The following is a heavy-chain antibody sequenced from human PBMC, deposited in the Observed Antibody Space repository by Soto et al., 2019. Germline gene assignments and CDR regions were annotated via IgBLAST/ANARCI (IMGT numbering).Heavy chain of an antibody. CDR1: GYTFTSYG. V-gene: IGHV1-18*01. Sequence: ASVKVSCKASGYTFTSYGISWVRQAPGQGLEWMGWISAYNGNTNYAQKLQGRVTMTTDTPTSTAYMELRSLRSDDTAVYYCARDRPYYYDSSGLPDIWGQGTMVTVSS. D-gene: IGHD3-22*01. CDR3: ARDRPYYYDSSGLPDI. J-gene: IGHJ3*02. CDR2: ISAYNGNT.